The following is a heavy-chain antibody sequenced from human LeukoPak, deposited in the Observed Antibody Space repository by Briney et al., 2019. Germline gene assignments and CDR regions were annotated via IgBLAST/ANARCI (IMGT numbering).Heavy chain of an antibody. CDR3: ARVSISGGGVDY. CDR1: GFT. V-gene: IGHV3-21*01. CDR2: ISTSSSYI. Sequence: GGSLRLSCAASGFTMTWFRQAPGEVLEWVSCISTSSSYIYYADSLQGRFTVSRDNIENSLFLQMNSLIAEDTAVYYCARVSISGGGVDYWGQGTLVTVPS. D-gene: IGHD3-16*01. J-gene: IGHJ4*02.